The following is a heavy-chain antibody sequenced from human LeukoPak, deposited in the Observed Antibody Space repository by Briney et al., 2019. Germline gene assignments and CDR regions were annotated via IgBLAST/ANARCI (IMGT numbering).Heavy chain of an antibody. Sequence: GGSLRLSCAASGFTFSSYWMSWVRQAPGKGLEWVANIKQDGSEKYYVDSVKGRFTISRDNAKNSLYLQMNSLRAEDTAVYYCARRLRSYYYYGMDVWGQGTTVTVSS. CDR3: ARRLRSYYYYGMDV. J-gene: IGHJ6*02. CDR2: IKQDGSEK. CDR1: GFTFSSYW. D-gene: IGHD4-17*01. V-gene: IGHV3-7*01.